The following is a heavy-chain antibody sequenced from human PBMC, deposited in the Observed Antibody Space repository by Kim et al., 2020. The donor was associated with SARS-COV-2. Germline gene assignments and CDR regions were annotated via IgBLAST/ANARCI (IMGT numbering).Heavy chain of an antibody. CDR2: T. V-gene: IGHV3-53*01. D-gene: IGHD3-10*01. CDR3: ARDVGDYNGMNN. Sequence: TYYADSVGGRFTISRDNSKNTLYLQMTSLRAEDTAVYYCARDVGDYNGMNNWGQGTTVTVSS. J-gene: IGHJ6*02.